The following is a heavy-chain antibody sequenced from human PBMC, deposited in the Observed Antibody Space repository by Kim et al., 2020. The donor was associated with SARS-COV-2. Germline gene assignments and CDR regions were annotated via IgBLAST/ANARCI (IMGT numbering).Heavy chain of an antibody. CDR3: ARPYYYDSPAALDY. J-gene: IGHJ4*02. V-gene: IGHV1-69*02. Sequence: AQKFQGRVTITADKSTSTAYMELSSLRSEDTAVYYCARPYYYDSPAALDYWGQGTLVTVSS. D-gene: IGHD3-22*01.